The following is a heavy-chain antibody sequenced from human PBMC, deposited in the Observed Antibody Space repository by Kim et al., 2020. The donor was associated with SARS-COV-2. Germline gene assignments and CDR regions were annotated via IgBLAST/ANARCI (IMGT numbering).Heavy chain of an antibody. Sequence: ASVKVSCKASGYKFTTYSITWVRQAPGQGLEWMGWLSVYNGNTNYAQKLQGRVTMTTDTSTSTAYIELRSLRSDDTAVYYCARGGRTLPMDVWGQGTTVTVSS. CDR3: ARGGRTLPMDV. V-gene: IGHV1-18*01. CDR2: LSVYNGNT. J-gene: IGHJ6*02. CDR1: GYKFTTYS. D-gene: IGHD1-7*01.